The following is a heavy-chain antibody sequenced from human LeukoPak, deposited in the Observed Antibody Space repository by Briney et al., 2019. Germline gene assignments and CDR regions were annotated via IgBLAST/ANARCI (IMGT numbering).Heavy chain of an antibody. Sequence: ASVKVSCKASGYTFTGYYIHWVRQAPGQGLEWMGCIKPNNGDTNSTQNFQGRVTLTRDTSISTAYMELSSLRPDDTAVYFCARAGSGLVARLWGQGTLVTVSS. CDR1: GYTFTGYY. D-gene: IGHD6-6*01. J-gene: IGHJ4*02. V-gene: IGHV1-2*02. CDR3: ARAGSGLVARL. CDR2: IKPNNGDT.